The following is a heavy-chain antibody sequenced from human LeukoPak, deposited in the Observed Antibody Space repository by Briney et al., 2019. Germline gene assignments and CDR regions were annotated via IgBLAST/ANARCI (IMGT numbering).Heavy chain of an antibody. J-gene: IGHJ6*03. D-gene: IGHD6-13*01. CDR2: IKQDGSEK. CDR3: AREGYSSSWYYYYYYMDV. Sequence: SGGSLRLSCAASGFTFSSYWMSWVRQAPGKGLEWVANIKQDGSEKYYVDSVKGRFTISRDNAKNSLYLQMNILRAEDTAVYYCAREGYSSSWYYYYYYMDVWGKGTTVTISS. V-gene: IGHV3-7*01. CDR1: GFTFSSYW.